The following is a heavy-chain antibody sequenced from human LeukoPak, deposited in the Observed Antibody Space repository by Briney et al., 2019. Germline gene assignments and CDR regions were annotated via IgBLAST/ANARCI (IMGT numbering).Heavy chain of an antibody. J-gene: IGHJ4*02. CDR1: GFTFSSYA. CDR3: AKDSDIVVVPAAFFDY. Sequence: GGSLRLSCAASGFTFSSYAMSWVRQAPGKGLEWVPAISGSGGSTYYADSVKGRFTISRDNSKNTLYLQMNSLRAEDTAVYYCAKDSDIVVVPAAFFDYWGQGTLVTVSS. D-gene: IGHD2-2*01. V-gene: IGHV3-23*01. CDR2: ISGSGGST.